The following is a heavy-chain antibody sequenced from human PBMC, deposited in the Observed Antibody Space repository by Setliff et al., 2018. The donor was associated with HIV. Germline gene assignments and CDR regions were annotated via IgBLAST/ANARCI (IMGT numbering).Heavy chain of an antibody. J-gene: IGHJ6*03. CDR2: ISPIFDTA. V-gene: IGHV1-69*13. CDR1: GGTFGSYA. CDR3: ARVRGRQPLLYVGYMDV. Sequence: SVKVSCKDSGGTFGSYAISWVRQAPGQGLEWMGGISPIFDTAKYAQKFQGRVTITADESTTTAYMELSSLRSEDTAVYYCARVRGRQPLLYVGYMDVWRKGTTVTAP. D-gene: IGHD2-2*02.